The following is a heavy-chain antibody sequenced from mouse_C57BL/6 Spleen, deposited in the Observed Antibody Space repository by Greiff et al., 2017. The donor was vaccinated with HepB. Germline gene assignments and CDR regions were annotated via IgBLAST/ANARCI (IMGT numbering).Heavy chain of an antibody. CDR3: ARDGDYGGDFEV. J-gene: IGHJ1*03. Sequence: EVQLVESGGGLVKPGGSLKLSCAASGFTFSSYAMSWVRQTPEKRLEWVATISDGGSYTYYPDNVKGRFTISRDNAKSNLYLQMSHLKSEDTAMYYCARDGDYGGDFEVWGTGTTVTVAS. V-gene: IGHV5-4*01. D-gene: IGHD2-4*01. CDR1: GFTFSSYA. CDR2: ISDGGSYT.